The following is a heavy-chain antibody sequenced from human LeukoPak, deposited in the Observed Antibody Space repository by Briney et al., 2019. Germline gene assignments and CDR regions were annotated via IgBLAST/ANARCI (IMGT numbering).Heavy chain of an antibody. Sequence: GASVKVSCKASGYTFTSYGISWVRQAPGQGLEWMGWISAYNGNTNYAQKLQGRVTMTTDTSTSTAYMELRSLRSDDTVVYYCARDVGYQLLFPYYYYYYYMDVWGKGTTVTISS. D-gene: IGHD2-2*01. CDR2: ISAYNGNT. J-gene: IGHJ6*03. V-gene: IGHV1-18*01. CDR3: ARDVGYQLLFPYYYYYYYMDV. CDR1: GYTFTSYG.